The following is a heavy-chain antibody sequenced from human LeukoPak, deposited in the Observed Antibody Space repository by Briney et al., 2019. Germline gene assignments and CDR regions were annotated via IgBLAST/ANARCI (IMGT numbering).Heavy chain of an antibody. D-gene: IGHD3-10*01. CDR2: ISGSGGST. J-gene: IGHJ4*02. CDR3: ANLITMVRGNFDY. V-gene: IGHV3-23*01. Sequence: PGGSLRLSCAASGFTFSSYAMSWVRQAPGKGPEWVSAISGSGGSTYYADSVKGRFTISRDNSKNTLYLQMNSLRAEDTAVYYCANLITMVRGNFDYWGQGTLVTVSS. CDR1: GFTFSSYA.